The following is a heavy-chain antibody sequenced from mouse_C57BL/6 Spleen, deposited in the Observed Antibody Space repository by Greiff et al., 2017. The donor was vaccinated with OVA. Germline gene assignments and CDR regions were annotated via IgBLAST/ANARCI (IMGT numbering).Heavy chain of an antibody. D-gene: IGHD2-12*01. J-gene: IGHJ3*01. CDR2: INPNNGGT. CDR1: GYTFTDYY. V-gene: IGHV1-26*01. Sequence: EVQLQQSGPELVKPGASVKISCKASGYTFTDYYMNWVKQSHGKSLEWIGDINPNNGGTSYNQKFKGKATLTVDKSSSPAYMELRSLTSEDSAVYYCARSGSYDGFAYWGQGTLVTVSA. CDR3: ARSGSYDGFAY.